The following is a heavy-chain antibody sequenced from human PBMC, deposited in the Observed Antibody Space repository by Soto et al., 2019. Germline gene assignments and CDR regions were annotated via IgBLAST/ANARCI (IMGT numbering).Heavy chain of an antibody. Sequence: GGSLRLSCAASGFTLRSYAMSWVRQALGKGLEWVSAISGSGGSTYYADSVKGRFTISRDNSKNTLYLQMNSLRAEDTAVYYCAKYTYYDIANWFAPWGQGTLVTVYS. V-gene: IGHV3-23*01. CDR1: GFTLRSYA. CDR2: ISGSGGST. CDR3: AKYTYYDIANWFAP. D-gene: IGHD3-9*01. J-gene: IGHJ5*02.